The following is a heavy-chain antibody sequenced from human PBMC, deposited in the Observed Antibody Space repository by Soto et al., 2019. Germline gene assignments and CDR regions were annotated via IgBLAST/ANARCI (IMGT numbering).Heavy chain of an antibody. CDR2: IYHSGAT. CDR3: ARDLGTGTDY. J-gene: IGHJ4*02. Sequence: HSCSPALTSAASCDPISSSNWWSWVRQAPGKGLEWIGEIYHSGATTYNPSLKSRATISVDPSNNHFSLKMTSVTAADTAVYFCARDLGTGTDYWGRGTLVTVSS. V-gene: IGHV4-4*02. CDR1: CDPISSSNW.